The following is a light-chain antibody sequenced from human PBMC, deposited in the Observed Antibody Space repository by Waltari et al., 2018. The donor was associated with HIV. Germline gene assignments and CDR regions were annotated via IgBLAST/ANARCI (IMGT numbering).Light chain of an antibody. CDR3: QQSYRSPRT. CDR1: QSMSTY. V-gene: IGKV1-39*01. Sequence: DIQMTQSPSSLSASVGDRVTVTCRTIQSMSTYLNWYQHRPGQAPTLLIYAVSHVASGVPSRCGGSGVGTDFTLTIRCLQPEDFAMYDCQQSYRSPRTFGQGTKVEMK. CDR2: AVS. J-gene: IGKJ1*01.